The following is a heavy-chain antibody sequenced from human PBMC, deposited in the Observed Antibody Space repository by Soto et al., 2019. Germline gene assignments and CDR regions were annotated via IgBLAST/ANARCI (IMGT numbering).Heavy chain of an antibody. CDR2: INPNSGGT. CDR1: GYTFTGYY. V-gene: IGHV1-2*04. Sequence: ASVKVSCKASGYTFTGYYMHWVREAPGQGLEWMGWINPNSGGTNYAQKFQGWVTMTRDTSISTAYMELSRLRSDDTAVYYCARTRWELLEYFDYWGQGTLVTVSS. CDR3: ARTRWELLEYFDY. D-gene: IGHD1-26*01. J-gene: IGHJ4*02.